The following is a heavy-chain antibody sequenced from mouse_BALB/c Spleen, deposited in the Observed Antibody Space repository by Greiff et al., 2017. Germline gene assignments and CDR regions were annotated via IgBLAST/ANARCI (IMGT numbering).Heavy chain of an antibody. CDR2: IWAGGST. V-gene: IGHV2-9*02. Sequence: VQGVESGPGLVAPSQSLSITCTVSGFSLTSYGVHWVRQPPGKGLEWLGVIWAGGSTNYNSALMSRLSISKDNSKSQVFLKMNSLQTDETAMYSCARAGPPGYTMDYWGQGTSVTVSS. CDR1: GFSLTSYG. J-gene: IGHJ4*01. CDR3: ARAGPPGYTMDY.